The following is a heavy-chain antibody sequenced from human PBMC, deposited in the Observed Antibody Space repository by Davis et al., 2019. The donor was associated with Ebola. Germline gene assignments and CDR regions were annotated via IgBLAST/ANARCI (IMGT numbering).Heavy chain of an antibody. CDR2: ISSSGSTI. CDR1: GFTFSDYY. J-gene: IGHJ2*01. D-gene: IGHD4-17*01. Sequence: GESLKISCAASGFTFSDYYMSWIRQAPGKGLEWVSYISSSGSTIYYADSVKGRFTISRDNSKNTVYLQMNSLRAEDTAVYYCTRHVSGDFWYFDLWGRGTLVTVSS. CDR3: TRHVSGDFWYFDL. V-gene: IGHV3-11*01.